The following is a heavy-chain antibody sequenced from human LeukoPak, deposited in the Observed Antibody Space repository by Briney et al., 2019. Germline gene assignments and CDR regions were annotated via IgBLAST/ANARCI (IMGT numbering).Heavy chain of an antibody. CDR1: GGSISSYY. J-gene: IGHJ4*02. V-gene: IGHV4-59*01. CDR3: ARVWSACSSSSCYDY. D-gene: IGHD2-2*01. Sequence: SETLSLTCTVSGGSISSYYWSWIRQPPGKGLEWIGYIYYSGSTNYNPSLKSRVTISVDTSKNQFSLKLSSVTAADTAVYYCARVWSACSSSSCYDYWGQGTLVTVSS. CDR2: IYYSGST.